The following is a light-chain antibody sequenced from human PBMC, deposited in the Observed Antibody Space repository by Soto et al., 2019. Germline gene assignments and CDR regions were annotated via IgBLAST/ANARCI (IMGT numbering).Light chain of an antibody. J-gene: IGKJ3*01. V-gene: IGKV2-28*01. CDR2: LGS. CDR3: MQALQTPQVT. CDR1: QSLLHSNGYNY. Sequence: DIVMTQSPLSLPVTPGEPASISCRSSQSLLHSNGYNYLDWYLQKPEQSPQLLIYLGSNRASGVPDRFSGSGSGTDFTLKISRVEAEDVGVYYCMQALQTPQVTFGPGTKVDIK.